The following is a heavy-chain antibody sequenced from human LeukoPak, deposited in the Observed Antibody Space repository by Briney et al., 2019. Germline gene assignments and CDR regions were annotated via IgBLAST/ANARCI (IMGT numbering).Heavy chain of an antibody. CDR3: ARFSEVYYYVDV. D-gene: IGHD2/OR15-2a*01. V-gene: IGHV3-11*04. CDR2: ISSSGSTI. J-gene: IGHJ6*03. Sequence: GGSLRLSCAASGFTFSDYYMSWIRQAPGKGLEWVSYISSSGSTIYYADSVKGRFTISRDDAKKSLYLQMNSLTAEDTAVYFCARFSEVYYYVDVWGTGTTVTVSS. CDR1: GFTFSDYY.